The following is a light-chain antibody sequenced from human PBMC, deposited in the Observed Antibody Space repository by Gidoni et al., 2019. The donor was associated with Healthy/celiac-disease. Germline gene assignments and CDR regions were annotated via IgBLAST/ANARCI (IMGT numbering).Light chain of an antibody. V-gene: IGKV1-33*01. CDR1: QDISNY. Sequence: DIQMTQPPSSLSASVGDRVTITCQASQDISNYLNWYQQKPGKAPKLLIYDASNLETGVPSRFSGSGSGTDFTFTISSLQPEDIATYYCQQYDNLLTFXGXTKVEIK. CDR2: DAS. J-gene: IGKJ4*01. CDR3: QQYDNLLT.